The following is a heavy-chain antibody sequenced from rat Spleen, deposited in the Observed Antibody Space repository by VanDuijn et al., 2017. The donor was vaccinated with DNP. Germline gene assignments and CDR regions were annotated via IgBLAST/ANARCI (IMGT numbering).Heavy chain of an antibody. Sequence: EVQLQESGPGLVKPSQSLSLTCSVTGYSITSGYRWSWIRKFPGNRLEWMGFIDSAGITNYNPSLKSRISITRDTSKNQLFLQVNSVTTEDTATYYCARWPGYNPPYAMDAWGQGTSVTVSS. D-gene: IGHD1-4*01. V-gene: IGHV3-3*01. CDR1: GYSITSGYR. J-gene: IGHJ4*01. CDR3: ARWPGYNPPYAMDA. CDR2: IDSAGIT.